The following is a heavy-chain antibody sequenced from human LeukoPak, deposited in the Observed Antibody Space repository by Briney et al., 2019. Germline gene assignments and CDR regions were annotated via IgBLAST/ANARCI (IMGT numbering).Heavy chain of an antibody. CDR1: GFTFSSYS. Sequence: GGSLRLSCAASGFTFSSYSMNWVRQAPGKELEWVAVISSYDGRDKYFADSVKGRFTISRDNSKNTVYLQMNSLRPEDTAVYYCTKGYSGYDYAFDIWGQGTMVTVSS. CDR3: TKGYSGYDYAFDI. CDR2: ISSYDGRDK. J-gene: IGHJ3*02. D-gene: IGHD5-12*01. V-gene: IGHV3-30*18.